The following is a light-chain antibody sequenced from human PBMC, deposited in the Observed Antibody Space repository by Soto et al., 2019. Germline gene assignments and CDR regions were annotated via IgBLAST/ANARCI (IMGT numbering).Light chain of an antibody. CDR1: QTITSN. Sequence: EIVMAQSPATLSVSPGEGATLSCRAIQTITSNYLAWYQHKPGQAPRLLIYGASTRATGIPSRFSGSWSGTEFTLTISSLQSQDFAVYCCQQYNNWLLWKFGQGTKVDI. CDR2: GAS. J-gene: IGKJ1*01. V-gene: IGKV3-15*01. CDR3: QQYNNWLLWK.